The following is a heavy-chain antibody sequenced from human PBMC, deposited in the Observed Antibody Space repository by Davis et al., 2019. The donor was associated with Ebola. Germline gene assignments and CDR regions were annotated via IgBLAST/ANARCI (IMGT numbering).Heavy chain of an antibody. V-gene: IGHV3-7*01. CDR1: GFIFSNYW. CDR2: IKVDGGEK. J-gene: IGHJ4*02. D-gene: IGHD4-11*01. CDR3: ARDLYTNYVFDY. Sequence: GGSLRLSCAASGFIFSNYWMSWVRQAPGKGPEWVAIIKVDGGEKYYVDSVKGRFTISRDNAKNTLYLQMNSLRAEDTAVYYCARDLYTNYVFDYWGQGTLVTVSS.